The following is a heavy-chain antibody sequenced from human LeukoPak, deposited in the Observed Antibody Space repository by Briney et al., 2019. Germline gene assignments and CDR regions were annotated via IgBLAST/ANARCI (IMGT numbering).Heavy chain of an antibody. Sequence: GASVKVSCKASGYIFTGYYMHWVRQAPGQGLEWMGWINANSGGTKYAQKFQGRVTMTRDTSISTAYMELSSLRSEDTAVYYCARAITMIVVVPDYWGQGTLVTVSS. CDR2: INANSGGT. CDR1: GYIFTGYY. J-gene: IGHJ4*02. CDR3: ARAITMIVVVPDY. V-gene: IGHV1-2*02. D-gene: IGHD3-22*01.